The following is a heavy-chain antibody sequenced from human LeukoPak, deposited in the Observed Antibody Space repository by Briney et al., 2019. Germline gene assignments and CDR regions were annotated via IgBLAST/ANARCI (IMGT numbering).Heavy chain of an antibody. CDR1: GFSFSTYW. CDR3: ARDGAITMVWGVTFDY. J-gene: IGHJ4*02. Sequence: GGSLRLSCAASGFSFSTYWMHWVRQVPGKGPEWVSHITPDGSSTNYADSVKGRFTISRDNAKNTLYLQMNSLRAEDTAVYYCARDGAITMVWGVTFDYWGQRTLVTVSS. CDR2: ITPDGSST. D-gene: IGHD3-10*01. V-gene: IGHV3-74*01.